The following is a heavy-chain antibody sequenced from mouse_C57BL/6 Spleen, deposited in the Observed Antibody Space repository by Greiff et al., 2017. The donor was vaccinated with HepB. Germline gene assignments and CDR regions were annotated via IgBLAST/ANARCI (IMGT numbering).Heavy chain of an antibody. J-gene: IGHJ2*01. CDR2: INPGSGGT. CDR3: ARSDYYGSSYDYFDY. Sequence: QVQLQQSGAELVRPGTSVKVSCKASGYAFTNYSIEWVKQRPGQGLEWIGVINPGSGGTNYNEKFKGKATLTADKSSSTAYMQLSSLTSEDSAVYFCARSDYYGSSYDYFDYWGQGTTLTVSS. D-gene: IGHD1-1*01. CDR1: GYAFTNYS. V-gene: IGHV1-54*01.